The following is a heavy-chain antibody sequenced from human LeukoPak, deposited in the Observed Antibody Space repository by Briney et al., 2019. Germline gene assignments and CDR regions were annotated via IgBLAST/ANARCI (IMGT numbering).Heavy chain of an antibody. V-gene: IGHV1-2*02. Sequence: ASVKVSCKASGYTFTGYYMHWVRQAPGQGLEWMGWINPNSGGTNYAQKFQGRVTMTRDTSISTAYMELSRLRSDDTAVYYCARALPMVRGVLRWFDPWGQGTLVTVSS. CDR3: ARALPMVRGVLRWFDP. CDR1: GYTFTGYY. CDR2: INPNSGGT. D-gene: IGHD3-10*01. J-gene: IGHJ5*02.